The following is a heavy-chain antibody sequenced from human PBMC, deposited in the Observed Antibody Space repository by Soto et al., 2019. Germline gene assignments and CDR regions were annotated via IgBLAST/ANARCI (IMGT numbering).Heavy chain of an antibody. J-gene: IGHJ6*02. CDR3: ARTPTEYSRSSWELVDPDV. CDR1: GYSFTSYW. CDR2: IDPSDSYT. D-gene: IGHD6-6*01. Sequence: AGESLKISCKGSGYSFTSYWISWVRQMPGKGLEWMGRIDPSDSYTNYSPSFQGHVTISADKSISTAYLQWSSLKASDTAMYYCARTPTEYSRSSWELVDPDVWGQGTTVTVSS. V-gene: IGHV5-10-1*01.